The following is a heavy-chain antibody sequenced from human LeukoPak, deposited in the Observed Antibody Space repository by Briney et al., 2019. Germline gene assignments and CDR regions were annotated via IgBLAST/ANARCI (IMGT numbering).Heavy chain of an antibody. CDR3: ARVGDCDSSGYSIDY. D-gene: IGHD3-22*01. Sequence: SETLSLTCTVSGYSISSGYYWGWIRQPPGKGLEWIGSIYHSGSTYYNPSLKSRVTISVDTSKNQFSLKLSSVTAADTAVYYCARVGDCDSSGYSIDYWGQGTLVTVSS. J-gene: IGHJ4*02. V-gene: IGHV4-38-2*02. CDR1: GYSISSGYY. CDR2: IYHSGST.